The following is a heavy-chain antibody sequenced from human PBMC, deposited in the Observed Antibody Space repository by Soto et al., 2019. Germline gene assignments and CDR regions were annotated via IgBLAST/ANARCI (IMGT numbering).Heavy chain of an antibody. Sequence: ASVKASCKASGYPFSNYGIHWVRQAHGQRLEWIGLINAGNGNTKYSQKFQGRVTLTRDTSASTAYMELSSLRSEDTAVYYSASCPQNCIITGLCCLFFVFGGLGTGVTVSS. D-gene: IGHD3-16*01. CDR3: ASCPQNCIITGLCCLFFVF. CDR1: GYPFSNYG. CDR2: INAGNGNT. V-gene: IGHV1-3*01. J-gene: IGHJ4*02.